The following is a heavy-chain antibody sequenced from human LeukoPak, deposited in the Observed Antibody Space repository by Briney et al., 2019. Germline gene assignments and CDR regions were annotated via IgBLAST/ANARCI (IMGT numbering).Heavy chain of an antibody. Sequence: SETLSLTCTVSGGSISSSSYYWGWIHQPPGKGLEWIGSIYYSGSTYYNPSLKSRVTISVDTSKNQFSLKLSSVTAADTAVYYCARPISSGSYSFDLGYWGQGTLVTVSS. D-gene: IGHD1-26*01. CDR2: IYYSGST. V-gene: IGHV4-39*01. CDR1: GGSISSSSYY. CDR3: ARPISSGSYSFDLGY. J-gene: IGHJ4*02.